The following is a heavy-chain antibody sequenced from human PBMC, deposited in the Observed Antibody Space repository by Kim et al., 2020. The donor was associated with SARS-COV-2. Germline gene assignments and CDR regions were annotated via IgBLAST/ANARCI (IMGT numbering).Heavy chain of an antibody. J-gene: IGHJ6*03. CDR3: ARTRITIFGVVNYMDV. CDR2: ISVYNGNT. Sequence: ASVKVSCKASGYTFTSYGISWVRQAPGQGLEWMGWISVYNGNTNYAKKLQGRVTMTTDTSTSTAYMELRSLRSDDSTVYYCARTRITIFGVVNYMDVWGKGTTVTVSS. V-gene: IGHV1-18*01. CDR1: GYTFTSYG. D-gene: IGHD3-3*01.